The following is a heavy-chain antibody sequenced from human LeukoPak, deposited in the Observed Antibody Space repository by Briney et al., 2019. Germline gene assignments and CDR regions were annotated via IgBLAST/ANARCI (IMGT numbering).Heavy chain of an antibody. D-gene: IGHD3-10*01. CDR1: GYSFTSYW. J-gene: IGHJ5*02. CDR2: IDPSDSYT. Sequence: RGESLQISCKGSGYSFTSYWISWVRQLPGKGLEWMGRIDPSDSYTNYSPSFQGHVTISADKFISTPYLQWSSLKASDTAMYYCARHAHFGESQNWIDPWGQGTLVTVSS. V-gene: IGHV5-10-1*01. CDR3: ARHAHFGESQNWIDP.